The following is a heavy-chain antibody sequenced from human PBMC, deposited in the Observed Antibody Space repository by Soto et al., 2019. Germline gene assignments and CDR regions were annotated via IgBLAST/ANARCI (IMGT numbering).Heavy chain of an antibody. D-gene: IGHD1-26*01. CDR1: GFPFSSYS. Sequence: PGGSLSLSCAASGFPFSSYSMNWVRQAPGKGLEWVSYISSSSSTIYYADSVKGRFTISRDNAKNSLYLQMNSLRAEDTAVYYCARAHGYSGSYFWDYWGQGTLVTVSS. J-gene: IGHJ4*02. CDR3: ARAHGYSGSYFWDY. CDR2: ISSSSSTI. V-gene: IGHV3-48*01.